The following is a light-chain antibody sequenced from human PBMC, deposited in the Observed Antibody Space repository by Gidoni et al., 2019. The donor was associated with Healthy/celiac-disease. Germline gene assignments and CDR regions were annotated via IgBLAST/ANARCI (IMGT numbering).Light chain of an antibody. V-gene: IGLV3-1*01. CDR2: QDS. CDR1: KLGDKY. Sequence: SYALTQPPSVSVSPGQTASITCPGDKLGDKYACWYQQKPGQSPVLVIYQDSKRPSGIPERFSGSNSGNTATLTISGTQAMDEADYYCQAWDSGTVVFGGGTKLTVL. J-gene: IGLJ2*01. CDR3: QAWDSGTVV.